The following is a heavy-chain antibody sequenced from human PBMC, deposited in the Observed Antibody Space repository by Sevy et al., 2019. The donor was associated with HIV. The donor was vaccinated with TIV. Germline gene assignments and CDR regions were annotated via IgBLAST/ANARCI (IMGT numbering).Heavy chain of an antibody. V-gene: IGHV3-30*04. J-gene: IGHJ4*02. CDR3: ARGLPYSSSRPYYFDY. CDR1: GFTFNTYA. CDR2: ISYDGSNK. D-gene: IGHD6-13*01. Sequence: GGSLRLSCAASGFTFNTYAMRWVRQAPGKGLELVAVISYDGSNKYYADSVKGRFTISRDNSKNTLYLQMNSLRAEDTAVYYCARGLPYSSSRPYYFDYWGQGTLVTVSS.